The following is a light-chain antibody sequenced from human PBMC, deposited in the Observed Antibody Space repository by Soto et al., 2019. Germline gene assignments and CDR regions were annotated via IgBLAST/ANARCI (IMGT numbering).Light chain of an antibody. CDR1: QDISNY. J-gene: IGKJ4*01. CDR3: QQYNSYLT. CDR2: DAS. V-gene: IGKV1-16*01. Sequence: DIQMTQSPSSLSASVGDRVTITCQASQDISNYLNWYQQKPGKAPKLLIYDASSLESGVPSRFSGSGSGTEFTLTISSLQPDDFATYYCQQYNSYLTFGGGTKVDI.